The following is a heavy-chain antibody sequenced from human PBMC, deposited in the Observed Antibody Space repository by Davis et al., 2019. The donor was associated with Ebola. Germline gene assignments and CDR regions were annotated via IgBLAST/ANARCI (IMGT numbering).Heavy chain of an antibody. CDR2: ILNTGNT. J-gene: IGHJ4*02. Sequence: SETLSLTCTVSGGSISSGGYYWSWIRQPPGKGLEYIGYILNTGNTKYNPSLKSRVTISVDTSKNQFSLKLSSVTAADTAVYYCARGRTYGDYVYWGQGTLVTVSS. CDR1: GGSISSGGYY. CDR3: ARGRTYGDYVY. V-gene: IGHV4-61*08. D-gene: IGHD4-17*01.